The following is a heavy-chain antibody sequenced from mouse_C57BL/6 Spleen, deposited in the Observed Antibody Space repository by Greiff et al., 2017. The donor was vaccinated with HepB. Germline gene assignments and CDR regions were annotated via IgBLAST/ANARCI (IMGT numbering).Heavy chain of an antibody. J-gene: IGHJ2*01. CDR3: ARDYYGSSYVGHFDY. V-gene: IGHV1-81*01. Sequence: VMLVESGAELARPGASVKLSCKASGYTFTSYGISWVKQRTGQGLEWIGEIYPRSGNTYYNEKFKGKATLTADKSSSTAYMELRSLTSEDSAVYFCARDYYGSSYVGHFDYWGQGTTLTVSS. CDR1: GYTFTSYG. D-gene: IGHD1-1*01. CDR2: IYPRSGNT.